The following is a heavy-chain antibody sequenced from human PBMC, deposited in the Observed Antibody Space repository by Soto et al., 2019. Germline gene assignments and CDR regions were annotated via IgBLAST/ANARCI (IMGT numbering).Heavy chain of an antibody. V-gene: IGHV3-64D*06. D-gene: IGHD3-3*01. Sequence: EVQLVESGGGLVQPGGSLRLTCSASGFTFSNYAMHWVRQAPGKGVEYVSAISSNGGITYHADSVKGRFTISRDNSKNTLYLQISSLRVEDTAVYYCVKVLTTFGGCFDYWGQGILVTVSS. CDR3: VKVLTTFGGCFDY. CDR1: GFTFSNYA. CDR2: ISSNGGIT. J-gene: IGHJ4*02.